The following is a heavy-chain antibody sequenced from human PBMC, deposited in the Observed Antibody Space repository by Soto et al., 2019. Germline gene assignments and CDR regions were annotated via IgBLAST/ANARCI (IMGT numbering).Heavy chain of an antibody. D-gene: IGHD2-8*01. J-gene: IGHJ6*02. CDR3: ARDSPCTNGVCYTRYYYYGMDV. V-gene: IGHV1-18*01. Sequence: SVKVSCKASGYTFTSYGISWVRQAPGQGLEWMGWISAYNGNTNYAQKLQGRVTMATDTSTSTAYMELRSLRSDDTAVYYCARDSPCTNGVCYTRYYYYGMDVWGQGTTVTVSS. CDR1: GYTFTSYG. CDR2: ISAYNGNT.